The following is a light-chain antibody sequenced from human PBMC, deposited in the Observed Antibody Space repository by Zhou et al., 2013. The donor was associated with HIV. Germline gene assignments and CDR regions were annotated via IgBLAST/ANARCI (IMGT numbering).Light chain of an antibody. CDR3: QQSYSISET. V-gene: IGKV1-39*01. J-gene: IGKJ1*01. CDR1: QSISSY. CDR2: AAS. Sequence: DIQMTQSPSSLSASVGDRVTITCRASQSISSYLNWYQQKPGKAPKLLIYAASSLQSGVPSRFSGSGSGTDFTLTISSLQPEDFATYYCQQSYSISETFGQGTNVEIK.